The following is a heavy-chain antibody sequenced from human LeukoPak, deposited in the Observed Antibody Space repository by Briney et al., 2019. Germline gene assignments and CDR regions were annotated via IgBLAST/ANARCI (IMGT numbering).Heavy chain of an antibody. CDR2: IWYDGSNK. V-gene: IGHV3-33*06. J-gene: IGHJ3*02. CDR3: AKDQGSNYDTFDAFDI. D-gene: IGHD4-11*01. CDR1: GFNFSSYG. Sequence: GGSLRLSCATSGFNFSSYGMHWGRPAPGKGGGGGGVIWYDGSNKYYADSVKGRFTISRDNSKNTLYLQMNSLRAEDTAVYYCAKDQGSNYDTFDAFDIWGQGTMVTVSS.